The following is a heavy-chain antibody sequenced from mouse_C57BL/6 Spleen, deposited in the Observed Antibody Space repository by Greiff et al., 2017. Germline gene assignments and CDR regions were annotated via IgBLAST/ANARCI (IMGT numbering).Heavy chain of an antibody. CDR2: IRLKSDNYAT. CDR1: GFTFSNYW. CDR3: TGRDDYKAMDY. J-gene: IGHJ4*01. V-gene: IGHV6-3*01. Sequence: EVQGVESGGGLVQPGGSMKLSCVASGFTFSNYWMNWVRQSPEKGLEWVAQIRLKSDNYATHYAESVKGRFTISRDDSKSSVYLQMNNLRAEDTGIYYCTGRDDYKAMDYWGQGTSVTVSS.